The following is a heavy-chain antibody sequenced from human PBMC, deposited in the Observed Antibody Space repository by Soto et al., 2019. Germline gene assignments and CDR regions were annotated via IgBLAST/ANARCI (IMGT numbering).Heavy chain of an antibody. CDR2: SSDRRTGNT. D-gene: IGHD2-21*02. Sequence: PVGSLRLSCAASGFTFSSYTLNWVRRAPGKGLEWVATSSDRRTGNTHYSDSVRGRFTLSRDYSRNILFLQMDSLRADDTALYYCTNWLTAQFDYWGRGTQLTVSS. CDR1: GFTFSSYT. J-gene: IGHJ4*02. V-gene: IGHV3-23*01. CDR3: TNWLTAQFDY.